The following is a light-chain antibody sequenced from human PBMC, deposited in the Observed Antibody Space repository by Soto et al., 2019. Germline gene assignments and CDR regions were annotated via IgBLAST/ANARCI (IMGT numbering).Light chain of an antibody. V-gene: IGLV4-69*01. CDR3: QNWDTGARVV. Sequence: VLPQSHSASASLGASVKLTCTLSSGHSSYAIAWHQQQPQKGPRYLMKLSSDGSHSKGDGIPDRFSGSSSGAERYPTISSLQSEDEADYYCQNWDTGARVVFGGGTKLTVL. J-gene: IGLJ2*01. CDR2: LSSDGSH. CDR1: SGHSSYA.